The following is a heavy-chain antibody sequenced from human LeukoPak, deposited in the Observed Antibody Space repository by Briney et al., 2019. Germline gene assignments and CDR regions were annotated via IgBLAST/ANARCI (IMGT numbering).Heavy chain of an antibody. D-gene: IGHD2-15*01. J-gene: IGHJ3*02. Sequence: SETLSLTCTVSGGSISSYYWGWIRQPPGKGLEWIGSIYYSGSTYYNPSLKSRVTISVDTSKNQFSLKLSSVTAADTAVYYCARWTDIVVVVAAADAFDIWGQGTMVTVPS. CDR2: IYYSGST. CDR3: ARWTDIVVVVAAADAFDI. V-gene: IGHV4-39*07. CDR1: GGSISSYY.